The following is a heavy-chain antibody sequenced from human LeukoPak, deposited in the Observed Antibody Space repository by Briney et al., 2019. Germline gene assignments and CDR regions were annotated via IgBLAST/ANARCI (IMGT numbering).Heavy chain of an antibody. J-gene: IGHJ4*02. D-gene: IGHD3-16*01. CDR1: GYSISSGYY. V-gene: IGHV4-38-2*02. Sequence: SETLSLTCTVSGYSISSGYYWGWIRQPPGKGLEWIGSIYHSGSTYYNPSLKSRVTISVDTSKNQFSLKLSSVTAADTAVYYCARGGSHPLDYWGQGTLVTVSS. CDR2: IYHSGST. CDR3: ARGGSHPLDY.